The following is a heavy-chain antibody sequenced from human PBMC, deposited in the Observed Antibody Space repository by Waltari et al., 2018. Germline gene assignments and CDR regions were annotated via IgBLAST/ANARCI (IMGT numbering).Heavy chain of an antibody. CDR2: ISYDGSNK. CDR1: GFTFSSYG. V-gene: IGHV3-30*18. CDR3: AKDGEVVAATHFGWFDP. Sequence: QVQLVESGGGVVQPGRSLRLSCAASGFTFSSYGMHGVRQAPGKGLEWVAVISYDGSNKYYADSVKGRFTISRDNSKNTLYLQMNSLRAEDTAVYYCAKDGEVVAATHFGWFDPWGQGTLVTVSS. J-gene: IGHJ5*02. D-gene: IGHD2-15*01.